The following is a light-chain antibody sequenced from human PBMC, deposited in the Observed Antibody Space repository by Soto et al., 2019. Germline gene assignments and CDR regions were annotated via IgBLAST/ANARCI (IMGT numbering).Light chain of an antibody. Sequence: HSELTQAPSGYGVPGQRVTISCTRSSSNIGAGYDVHWYQQLPGTAPKLLIYGNSNRPSGVPDRFSGSKSGTSASLAITGLQAEDEADYYCQSYDSSLSGSVFGGGTKVTVL. V-gene: IGLV1-40*01. CDR2: GNS. CDR3: QSYDSSLSGSV. J-gene: IGLJ2*01. CDR1: SSNIGAGYD.